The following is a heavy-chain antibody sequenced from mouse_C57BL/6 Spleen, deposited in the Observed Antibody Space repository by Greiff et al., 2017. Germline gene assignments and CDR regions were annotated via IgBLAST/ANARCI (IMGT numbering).Heavy chain of an antibody. CDR1: GYTFTSYW. J-gene: IGHJ2*01. CDR2: IHPNSGST. Sequence: QVQLQQPGAELVKPGASVKLSCKASGYTFTSYWMHWVKQRPGQGLEWIGMIHPNSGSTNYNEKFKSKATLTVDKSSSTAYMQLSSLTSEDSAVYYCAREKKGTHFDYWGKGTTLTVSS. CDR3: AREKKGTHFDY. D-gene: IGHD2-14*01. V-gene: IGHV1-64*01.